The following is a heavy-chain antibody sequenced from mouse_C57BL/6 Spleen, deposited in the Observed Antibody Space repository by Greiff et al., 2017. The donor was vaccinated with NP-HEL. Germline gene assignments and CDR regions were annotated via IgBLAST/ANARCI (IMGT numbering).Heavy chain of an antibody. Sequence: EVQGVESGGGLVKPGGSLKLSCAASGFTFSSYAMSWVRQTPEKRLEWVATISDGGSYTYYPDNVEGRFTISRDNAKNNLYLQMSHLKSEDTAMYYCARDRPMDYWGQGTSVTVSS. CDR3: ARDRPMDY. CDR2: ISDGGSYT. J-gene: IGHJ4*01. V-gene: IGHV5-4*01. CDR1: GFTFSSYA.